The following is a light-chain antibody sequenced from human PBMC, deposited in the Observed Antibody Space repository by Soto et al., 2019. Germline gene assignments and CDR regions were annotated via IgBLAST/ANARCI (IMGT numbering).Light chain of an antibody. CDR3: QQYHGWPLT. V-gene: IGKV3-15*01. CDR1: QNVRSH. J-gene: IGKJ4*01. Sequence: TVMTQSPATLSVSPGERVTLSCRASQNVRSHLAWYQQKPGQAPGLLIYGASTTAAGVPARFSGSGSGTEFTLTISSLQSEDFAVYFCQQYHGWPLTFGGGTKVEIK. CDR2: GAS.